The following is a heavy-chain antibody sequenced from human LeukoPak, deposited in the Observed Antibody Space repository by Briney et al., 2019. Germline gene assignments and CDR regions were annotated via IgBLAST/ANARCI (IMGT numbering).Heavy chain of an antibody. CDR3: GTQREGYCRGGSCFFNWFDP. Sequence: ASVKVSCKASGYTLTELSMHWVRQAPGKGLEWMGGFDPEDGETIYAQKFQGRVTMTEDRSTDTAYMEMISLRSADTAVYYCGTQREGYCRGGSCFFNWFDPWGQGTLVTVSS. CDR2: FDPEDGET. V-gene: IGHV1-24*01. D-gene: IGHD2-15*01. J-gene: IGHJ5*02. CDR1: GYTLTELS.